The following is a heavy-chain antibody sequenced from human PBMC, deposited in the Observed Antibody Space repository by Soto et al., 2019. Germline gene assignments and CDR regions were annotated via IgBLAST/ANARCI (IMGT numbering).Heavy chain of an antibody. V-gene: IGHV3-48*01. Sequence: GGSLRLSCAASHFTFNTYSMNWVRQAPGKGLEWVSYISPDSWTIYYADPVRGRFTISRDKAKNSLSLQMNSLRAEDTAVYYCAMYSSSSWDQYFQHWGQGTLVTVSS. J-gene: IGHJ1*01. D-gene: IGHD6-6*01. CDR3: AMYSSSSWDQYFQH. CDR2: ISPDSWTI. CDR1: HFTFNTYS.